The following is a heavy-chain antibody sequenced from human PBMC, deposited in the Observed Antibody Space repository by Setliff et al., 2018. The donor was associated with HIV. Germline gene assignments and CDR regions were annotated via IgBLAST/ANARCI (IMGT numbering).Heavy chain of an antibody. CDR1: GGSITTRTFY. J-gene: IGHJ2*01. Sequence: PSETLSLTCTVSGGSITTRTFYWGWIRQPPGKGLEWIGSIYYSGSTYYSPSLKSRITISADTSKNQLSLHLSSVTAADTAVYYCARAAYSGTYLWEPATDLWGRGTLVTVSS. CDR2: IYYSGST. CDR3: ARAAYSGTYLWEPATDL. D-gene: IGHD1-26*01. V-gene: IGHV4-39*07.